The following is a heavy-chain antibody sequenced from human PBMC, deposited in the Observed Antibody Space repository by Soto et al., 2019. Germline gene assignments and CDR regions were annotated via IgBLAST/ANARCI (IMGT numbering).Heavy chain of an antibody. CDR3: ARGPPLNSQYNWFDP. V-gene: IGHV1-18*01. Sequence: ASVKVSCKASGYTFTSYGISWVRQAPRQGLEWMGWISAYNGNTNYAQKLQGRVTMTTDTSTSTAYMELRSLRSDDTAVYYCARGPPLNSQYNWFDPWGQGTLVTVSS. D-gene: IGHD4-4*01. J-gene: IGHJ5*02. CDR2: ISAYNGNT. CDR1: GYTFTSYG.